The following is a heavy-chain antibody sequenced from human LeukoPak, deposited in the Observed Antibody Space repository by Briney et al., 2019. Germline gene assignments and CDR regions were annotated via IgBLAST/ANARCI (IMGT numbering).Heavy chain of an antibody. D-gene: IGHD6-13*01. CDR3: ARGQGIAAAGTLDY. J-gene: IGHJ4*02. CDR2: INHSGST. Sequence: SETLSLTCAVYGGSFSGHYWSWIRQSPGKGLEWIGEINHSGSTNYNPSLKSRVTISVDTSKNQLSLKLSSVTAADTAVYYCARGQGIAAAGTLDYWGQGTLVTVSS. CDR1: GGSFSGHY. V-gene: IGHV4-34*01.